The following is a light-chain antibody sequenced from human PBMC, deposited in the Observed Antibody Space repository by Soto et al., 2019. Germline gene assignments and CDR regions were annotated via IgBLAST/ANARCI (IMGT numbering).Light chain of an antibody. CDR3: QKYNSAPRT. V-gene: IGKV1-27*01. CDR1: QGISNY. Sequence: DIQMTQSPSSLSASIGDRVTITCRASQGISNYLAWYQRKPGEVPNLLIYAASTLQSGVPSRFSGSGSGTVFTLTITSLQPEDVATYYCQKYNSAPRTFGQGTKVDIK. CDR2: AAS. J-gene: IGKJ1*01.